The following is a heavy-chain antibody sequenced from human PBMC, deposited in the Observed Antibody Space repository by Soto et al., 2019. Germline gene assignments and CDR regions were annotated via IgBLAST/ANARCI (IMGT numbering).Heavy chain of an antibody. J-gene: IGHJ2*01. Sequence: QVQLQESGPGLVKPSETLSLTCTVSGGSISSYYWSWIRQPPGKGLEWIGYIYYSGSTNYNPSLNGRLPIYVDTSQNQFSLKLSYVTAADTAVYYCARVVGIHIAARPNSYWYFDLWGRGPLVTVSS. CDR3: ARVVGIHIAARPNSYWYFDL. V-gene: IGHV4-59*01. CDR2: IYYSGST. D-gene: IGHD6-6*01. CDR1: GGSISSYY.